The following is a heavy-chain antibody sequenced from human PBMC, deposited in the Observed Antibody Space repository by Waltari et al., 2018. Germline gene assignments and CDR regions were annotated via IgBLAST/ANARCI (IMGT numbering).Heavy chain of an antibody. V-gene: IGHV1-69*05. CDR1: GGTFSSYA. CDR2: IIPIFGTA. Sequence: QVQLVQSGAEVKKPGSSVKVSCKASGGTFSSYAISWVRQAPGQGLEWMGGIIPIFGTANYAQKCQGRVTITTDESTGTAYMELSSLRSEDTAVYYCARGDYYGSGSYPDWFDPWGQGTLVTVSS. CDR3: ARGDYYGSGSYPDWFDP. J-gene: IGHJ5*02. D-gene: IGHD3-10*01.